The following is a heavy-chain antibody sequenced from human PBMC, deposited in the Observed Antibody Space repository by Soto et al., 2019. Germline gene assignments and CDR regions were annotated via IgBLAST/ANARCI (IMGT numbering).Heavy chain of an antibody. CDR2: ILTGGGT. CDR1: GFTVSSSY. V-gene: IGHV3-53*01. CDR3: ARGQWMLGASYYFDS. Sequence: PGGSLRLSCATSGFTVSSSYMSWVRQAPGMGLEWVSVILTGGGTHYADSVKGRFTVSRDNSQNTVYLQMNNLRGEDTATYYCARGQWMLGASYYFDSWGQGTLVTFSS. J-gene: IGHJ4*02. D-gene: IGHD3-16*01.